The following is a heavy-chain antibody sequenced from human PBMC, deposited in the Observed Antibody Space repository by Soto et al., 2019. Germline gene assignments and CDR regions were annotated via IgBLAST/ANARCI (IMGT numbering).Heavy chain of an antibody. V-gene: IGHV1-69*13. CDR1: GGGNLRDYR. Sequence: ASVKVSCKASGGGNLRDYRTTWVRRAPGQGLEWMGGIIPKLGSANYAQNFQGRVTMTADESTSTAYMELRRLRSDDTAVYYCTTQGGYSYGSEYYFDYWGQGTLVTVSS. D-gene: IGHD5-18*01. J-gene: IGHJ4*02. CDR2: IIPKLGSA. CDR3: TTQGGYSYGSEYYFDY.